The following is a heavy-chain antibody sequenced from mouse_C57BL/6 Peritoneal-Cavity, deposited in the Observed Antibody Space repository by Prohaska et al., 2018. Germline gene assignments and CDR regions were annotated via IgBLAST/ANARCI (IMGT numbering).Heavy chain of an antibody. CDR3: MRYGNYWYFDV. CDR2: INSDGSEI. Sequence: EVQLLETGGGLVQPGGSRGLSCEGSGFTFSGFWMSWVRQTPVKTLDWIGDINSDGSEINYAPSIKDRFTSFRDNDKSTLYLQMSNVRSEDTATYFCMRYGNYWYFDVWGTGTTVTVSS. CDR1: GFTFSGFW. J-gene: IGHJ1*03. D-gene: IGHD2-1*01. V-gene: IGHV11-2*01.